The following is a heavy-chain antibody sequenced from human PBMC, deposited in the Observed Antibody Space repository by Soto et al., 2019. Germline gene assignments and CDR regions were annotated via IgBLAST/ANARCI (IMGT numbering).Heavy chain of an antibody. D-gene: IGHD3-9*01. J-gene: IGHJ4*02. CDR1: GFSLSTSGVG. CDR2: IYWDDDK. CDR3: AHWAELHYDILSVDY. V-gene: IGHV2-5*02. Sequence: QITLKESGPPLVKPTQTLTLTCTFSGFSLSTSGVGVGWIRQPPGKALEWLALIYWDDDKRYSPSLKSRLTITKDTSKNQVVLTMTNMDPVDTATYYCAHWAELHYDILSVDYWGQGTLVTVSS.